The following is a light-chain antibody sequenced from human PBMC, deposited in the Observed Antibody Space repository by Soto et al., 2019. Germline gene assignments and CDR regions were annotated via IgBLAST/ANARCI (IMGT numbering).Light chain of an antibody. Sequence: QSALTQPASVSGSPGQSITISCTGTSTDVGGYNYVSWYQQHPGKAPKLIIYDVSNRPSGISNRFSGSKSGNTASLTLSGLQAEDEAYYYCSSHSSSTTLVFGGGTKVTVL. CDR2: DVS. V-gene: IGLV2-14*01. J-gene: IGLJ2*01. CDR3: SSHSSSTTLV. CDR1: STDVGGYNY.